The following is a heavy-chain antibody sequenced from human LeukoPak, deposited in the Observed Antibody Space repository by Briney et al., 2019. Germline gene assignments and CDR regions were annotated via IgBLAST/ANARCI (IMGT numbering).Heavy chain of an antibody. Sequence: ASVKVSCKASGYTFTVYYMHWVRQAPGQGLEGMGRINPNSGGTNYAQKFQGRVTMTRDTSISTAYMELSRLRSDDTAVYYCARGLEQWLDNWFDPWGQGTLVTVSS. V-gene: IGHV1-2*06. CDR1: GYTFTVYY. D-gene: IGHD6-19*01. CDR2: INPNSGGT. CDR3: ARGLEQWLDNWFDP. J-gene: IGHJ5*02.